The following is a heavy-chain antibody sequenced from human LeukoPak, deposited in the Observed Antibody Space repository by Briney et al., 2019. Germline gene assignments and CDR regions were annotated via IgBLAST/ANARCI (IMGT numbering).Heavy chain of an antibody. CDR2: ISAYNGNT. J-gene: IGHJ5*02. CDR3: ARANNYDFWSGYYFRVWFDP. CDR1: GYTFTSYA. V-gene: IGHV1-18*01. D-gene: IGHD3-3*01. Sequence: GASVKVSCKASGYTFTSYAMHWVRQAPGQRLEWMGWISAYNGNTNYAQKLQGRVTMTTDTSTSTAYMELRSLRSDDTAVYYCARANNYDFWSGYYFRVWFDPWGQGTLVTVS.